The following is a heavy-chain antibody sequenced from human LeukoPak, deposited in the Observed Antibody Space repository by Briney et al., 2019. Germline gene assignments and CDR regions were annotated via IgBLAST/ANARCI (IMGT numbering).Heavy chain of an antibody. CDR2: IGGRDGGT. Sequence: GGSLRLSCAASGFIFSNYAMSWVRQAPGKGLEWVSAIGGRDGGTYYADSVKGRFTVSRDDPKNTLYLQMNTLRAEDTAVYYCAKWGDYDILTGYYDSDYWGQGTLVTVSS. D-gene: IGHD3-9*01. J-gene: IGHJ4*02. CDR1: GFIFSNYA. CDR3: AKWGDYDILTGYYDSDY. V-gene: IGHV3-23*01.